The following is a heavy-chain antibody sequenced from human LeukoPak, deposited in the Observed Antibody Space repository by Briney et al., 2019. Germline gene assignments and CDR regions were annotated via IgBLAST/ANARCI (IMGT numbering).Heavy chain of an antibody. Sequence: GGSLRLSCTASGFTFSSYGMHWVRQAPGKGREWVAVILYDRSNTFYASSVKSRFTTSTAPSKNTLYLQMNTLTAEDTAVYYCARHLSSSGWYRVYFAYWGQGTLVTVSS. D-gene: IGHD6-19*01. CDR3: ARHLSSSGWYRVYFAY. CDR2: ILYDRSNT. V-gene: IGHV3-33*01. J-gene: IGHJ4*02. CDR1: GFTFSSYG.